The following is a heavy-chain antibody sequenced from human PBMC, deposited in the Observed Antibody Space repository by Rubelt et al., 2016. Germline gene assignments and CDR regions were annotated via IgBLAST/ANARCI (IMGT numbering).Heavy chain of an antibody. V-gene: IGHV4-34*01. D-gene: IGHD6-19*01. J-gene: IGHJ4*02. Sequence: QVQLQQWGAGLLKPSETLSLTCAVYGGSFSGYYWSWIRQPPGKGLEWIGEINHSGSTNYNPALKSRVSISVDPSKNQFSLKLSSVTAADTAVYYCARDYLGGNVAGYDYWGQGTLVTVSS. CDR2: INHSGST. CDR3: ARDYLGGNVAGYDY. CDR1: GGSFSGYY.